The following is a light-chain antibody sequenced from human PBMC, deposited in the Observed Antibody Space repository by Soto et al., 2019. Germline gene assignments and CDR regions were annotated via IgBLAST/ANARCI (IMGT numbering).Light chain of an antibody. CDR1: GSDVGGYNY. J-gene: IGLJ1*01. V-gene: IGLV2-14*03. CDR2: DVS. Sequence: QSVLTQPASVSGSPGQSITISCTGTGSDVGGYNYVSWYQQYPGKAPKLMIYDVSNRPSGVSNRFSGSKSGNTAALIIFGLQAEDEADYYCCSYTGSSTYVFGTGTKLTVL. CDR3: CSYTGSSTYV.